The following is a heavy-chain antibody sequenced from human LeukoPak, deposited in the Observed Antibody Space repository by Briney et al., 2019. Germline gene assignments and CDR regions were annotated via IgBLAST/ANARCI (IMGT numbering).Heavy chain of an antibody. CDR3: ARDFAYDSSGHNWFDP. CDR2: IIPIFGTA. J-gene: IGHJ5*02. V-gene: IGHV1-69*06. D-gene: IGHD3-22*01. CDR1: GGTFSSYA. Sequence: SVKVSCKASGGTFSSYAISWVRQAPGQGLEWMGGIIPIFGTANYAQKFQGRVTITADKSTSTAYMELSSLRSEDTAVYYCARDFAYDSSGHNWFDPWGQGTLVTVSS.